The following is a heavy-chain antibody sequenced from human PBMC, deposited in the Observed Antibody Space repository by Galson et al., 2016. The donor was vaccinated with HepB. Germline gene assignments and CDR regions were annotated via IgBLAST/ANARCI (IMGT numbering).Heavy chain of an antibody. V-gene: IGHV3-11*01. CDR2: ISSSGSST. Sequence: SLRLSCAASGFAFDDFYMSWIRQAPGKGLEWIAYISSSGSSTYYADSVRGRSTISRDSAKNSLFLQMKSLRADDTALYYCARGGWLPRHMDYYYYGLDGWGQGTTVTVS. D-gene: IGHD3-22*01. J-gene: IGHJ6*02. CDR1: GFAFDDFY. CDR3: ARGGWLPRHMDYYYYGLDG.